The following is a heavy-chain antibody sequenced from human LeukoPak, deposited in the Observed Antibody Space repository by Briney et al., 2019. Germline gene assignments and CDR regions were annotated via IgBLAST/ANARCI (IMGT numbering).Heavy chain of an antibody. V-gene: IGHV1-69*01. Sequence: GSSVKVSCKASGGTFISYAISWVRQAPGQGLEWMGGIIPIFGTANYAQKFQGRVTITADESTSTAYMELSSLRSEDTAVYYCARGGKQLVQPRYFDYWGQGTLVTVSS. D-gene: IGHD6-6*01. J-gene: IGHJ4*02. CDR2: IIPIFGTA. CDR3: ARGGKQLVQPRYFDY. CDR1: GGTFISYA.